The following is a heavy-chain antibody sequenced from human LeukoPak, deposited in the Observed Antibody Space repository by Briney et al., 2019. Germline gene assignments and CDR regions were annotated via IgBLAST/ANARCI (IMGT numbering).Heavy chain of an antibody. CDR3: ARRPHSSGWSSSITLFEH. Sequence: ASVKVSSKASGYTFTDYYIHCVRQAPGQGLERMGWINPNSGDTNYAQKFQGRVTMTSDTSISTAYMELSSLRSDDTAIYYCARRPHSSGWSSSITLFEHWGQGTLVTVSS. D-gene: IGHD6-19*01. CDR1: GYTFTDYY. J-gene: IGHJ4*02. CDR2: INPNSGDT. V-gene: IGHV1-2*02.